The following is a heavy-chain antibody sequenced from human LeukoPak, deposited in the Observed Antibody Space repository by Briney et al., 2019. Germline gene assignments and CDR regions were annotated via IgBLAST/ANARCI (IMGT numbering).Heavy chain of an antibody. V-gene: IGHV3-7*01. J-gene: IGHJ4*02. CDR3: ARGDSSDYYFPLGY. CDR2: IKQDGSEK. CDR1: GFRFSNYW. Sequence: PGGSLRLSCAASGFRFSNYWMSWVRQAPGKGLEWVANIKQDGSEKYYVGSVKGRLTISRDNAKNSLYLHMSSLRVEDTAVYYCARGDSSDYYFPLGYWGQGTLVTVSS. D-gene: IGHD3-22*01.